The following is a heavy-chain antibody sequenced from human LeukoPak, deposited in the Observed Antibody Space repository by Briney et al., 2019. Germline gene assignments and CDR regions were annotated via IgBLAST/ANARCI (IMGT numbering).Heavy chain of an antibody. J-gene: IGHJ4*02. CDR2: IYYSGST. Sequence: SETLSLTCTVPGGSISSYYWSWIRQPPGKGLGWIGYIYYSGSTNYNPSLKSRVTISVDTSKNQFSLKLSSVTAADTAVYYCARVGILTGLDYWGQGTLVTVSS. CDR1: GGSISSYY. CDR3: ARVGILTGLDY. V-gene: IGHV4-59*01. D-gene: IGHD3-9*01.